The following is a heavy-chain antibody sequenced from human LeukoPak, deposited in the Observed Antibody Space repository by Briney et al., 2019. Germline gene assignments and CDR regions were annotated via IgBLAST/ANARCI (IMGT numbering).Heavy chain of an antibody. CDR1: GLTFRSYW. Sequence: GGSLRLPCAASGLTFRSYWMSWVRQAPGRGLEWVANIKRVESEKYYVDSVKGRFTISRDNAKNSLYLQMDSLRAEEAAVYYSAGVYWGQGTLVTVSS. J-gene: IGHJ4*02. V-gene: IGHV3-7*03. CDR3: AGVY. CDR2: IKRVESEK.